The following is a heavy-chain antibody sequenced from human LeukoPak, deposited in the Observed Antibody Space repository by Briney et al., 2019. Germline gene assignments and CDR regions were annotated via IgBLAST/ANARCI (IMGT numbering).Heavy chain of an antibody. CDR1: GYTFSGYY. V-gene: IGHV1-2*02. CDR2: INPNSGGT. D-gene: IGHD1-26*01. CDR3: ARVPTGSYPRYYMDV. Sequence: GASVKVSCKASGYTFSGYYIHWVRQAPGQGLEWMGWINPNSGGTKYAQKFQGRLTMTRDTSISTAYMELNRLRSDDTAVYSCARVPTGSYPRYYMDVWGKGTTVTISS. J-gene: IGHJ6*03.